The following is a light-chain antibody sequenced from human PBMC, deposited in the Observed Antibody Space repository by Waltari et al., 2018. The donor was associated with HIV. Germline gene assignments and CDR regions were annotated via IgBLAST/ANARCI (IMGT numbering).Light chain of an antibody. CDR3: QQYYDSLMYT. Sequence: IQLTQSPSSLSASVGDRVTLTCRASQGISNSLAWYQQKPGKAPKLLLYGASRLQTGVPSRFSGSGSGTDFALTISRLQPEDFATYYCQQYYDSLMYTFGQGTKLEIK. CDR1: QGISNS. V-gene: IGKV1-NL1*01. J-gene: IGKJ2*01. CDR2: GAS.